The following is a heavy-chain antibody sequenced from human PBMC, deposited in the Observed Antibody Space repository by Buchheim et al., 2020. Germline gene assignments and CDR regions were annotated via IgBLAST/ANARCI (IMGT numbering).Heavy chain of an antibody. CDR2: IYTRGST. J-gene: IGHJ6*02. Sequence: QVQLQESGPGLVKPSQTLSLTCTVSGGSISSGSYYWSWIRQPAGKGLEWIGRIYTRGSTNYNPSLKSRVTISVDTSKNQFSLKLSSVTAADAAVYYCARGGYYDFWSGYYSGYGMDVWGQGTT. V-gene: IGHV4-61*02. D-gene: IGHD3-3*01. CDR1: GGSISSGSYY. CDR3: ARGGYYDFWSGYYSGYGMDV.